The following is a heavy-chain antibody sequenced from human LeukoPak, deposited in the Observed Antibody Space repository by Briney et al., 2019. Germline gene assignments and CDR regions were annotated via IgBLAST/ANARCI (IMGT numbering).Heavy chain of an antibody. V-gene: IGHV4-39*01. J-gene: IGHJ4*02. CDR2: IYYSGST. Sequence: SETLSLTCTVSGGSITNNNYYWDWIRQPPGKGLEWIGSIYYSGSTYYNPSLKSRVTISVDTSKNQFPLKLSSVTAADTAMYYCARHIDGILTGYYKWGQGTLVIVSS. CDR3: ARHIDGILTGYYK. D-gene: IGHD3-9*01. CDR1: GGSITNNNYY.